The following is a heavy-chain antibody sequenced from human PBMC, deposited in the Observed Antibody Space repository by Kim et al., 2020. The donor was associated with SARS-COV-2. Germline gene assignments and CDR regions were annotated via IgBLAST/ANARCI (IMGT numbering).Heavy chain of an antibody. CDR1: GFTFSSYW. J-gene: IGHJ3*02. CDR3: AREDRRITMVRGVKAAFDI. CDR2: IKQDGSEK. V-gene: IGHV3-7*03. Sequence: GGSLRLSCAASGFTFSSYWMSWVRQAPGKGLEWVANIKQDGSEKYYVDSVKGRFTISRDNAKISLYLQMNSLRAEDTAVYYCAREDRRITMVRGVKAAFDIWGQGTMVTVSS. D-gene: IGHD3-10*01.